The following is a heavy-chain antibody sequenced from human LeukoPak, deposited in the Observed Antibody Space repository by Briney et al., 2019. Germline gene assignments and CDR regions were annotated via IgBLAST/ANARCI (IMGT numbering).Heavy chain of an antibody. CDR3: ARDPFGGVIAFMDV. Sequence: AGGSLRLSCAASGFNFSSYWMHWVRQAPGKGLVWVSRINSDGSSTSYADSVKGRFTISRDNAKNTLYLQMNSLRAEDTAVYYCARDPFGGVIAFMDVWGKGTTVTVSS. V-gene: IGHV3-74*01. CDR1: GFNFSSYW. J-gene: IGHJ6*04. CDR2: INSDGSST. D-gene: IGHD3-16*02.